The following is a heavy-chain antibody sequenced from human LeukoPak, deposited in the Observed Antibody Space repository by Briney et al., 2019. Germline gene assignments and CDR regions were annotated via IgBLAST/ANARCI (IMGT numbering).Heavy chain of an antibody. Sequence: GASVKVSCKASGYTFTSYGISWVRQAPGQGLEWMGWISAYNGNTNYAQKLQGRVTMTTDTSTSTAYMELRSLRSDDTAVCYCAREESILFGELANFDIWGQGTMVTVSS. D-gene: IGHD3-10*01. CDR1: GYTFTSYG. CDR3: AREESILFGELANFDI. J-gene: IGHJ3*02. V-gene: IGHV1-18*01. CDR2: ISAYNGNT.